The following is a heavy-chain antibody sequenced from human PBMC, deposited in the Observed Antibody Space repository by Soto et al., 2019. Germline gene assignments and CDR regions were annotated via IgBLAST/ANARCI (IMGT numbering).Heavy chain of an antibody. V-gene: IGHV4-38-2*02. CDR1: GYSISSGYY. D-gene: IGHD1-26*01. CDR3: ARDGGSYSGIDF. Sequence: SETLSLTCGVSGYSISSGYYWAWIRQPPGKGLEWIGSMYHGVTFYYNPSLKSRVSISIDTSKNQFSLKLMSVTAADTAVYYCARDGGSYSGIDFWGQGTLVTVSS. J-gene: IGHJ4*02. CDR2: MYHGVTF.